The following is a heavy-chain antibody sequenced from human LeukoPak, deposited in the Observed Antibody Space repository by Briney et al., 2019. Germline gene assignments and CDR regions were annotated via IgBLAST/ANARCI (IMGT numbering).Heavy chain of an antibody. CDR2: ISYDGSNK. D-gene: IGHD2/OR15-2a*01. V-gene: IGHV3-30*18. J-gene: IGHJ4*02. CDR1: GFTFSSYG. Sequence: GRSLRLSCAASGFTFSSYGMHWVRQAPGKGLEWVAVISYDGSNKYYADSVKGRFTISRDNSKNTLYLQMNSLRAEDTAVYYCAKIRDFPWTNGALDYWGQGTLATVSS. CDR3: AKIRDFPWTNGALDY.